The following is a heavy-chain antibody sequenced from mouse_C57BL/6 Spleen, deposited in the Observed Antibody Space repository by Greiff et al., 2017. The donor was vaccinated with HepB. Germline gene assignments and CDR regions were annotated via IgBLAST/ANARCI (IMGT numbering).Heavy chain of an antibody. J-gene: IGHJ4*01. Sequence: EVQLQQSGPELVKPGASVKIPCKASGYTFTDYNMDWVKQSHGKSLEWIGDINPNNGGTIYNQKFKGKATLTVDKSSSTAYMELRSLTSEDTAVYYCAMRIYYYCGSYPYYAMDYWGQGTSVTVSS. D-gene: IGHD1-1*01. CDR2: INPNNGGT. CDR3: AMRIYYYCGSYPYYAMDY. CDR1: GYTFTDYN. V-gene: IGHV1-18*01.